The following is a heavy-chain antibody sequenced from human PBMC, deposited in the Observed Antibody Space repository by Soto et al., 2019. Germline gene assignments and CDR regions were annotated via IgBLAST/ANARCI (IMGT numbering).Heavy chain of an antibody. J-gene: IGHJ6*02. CDR3: ARGSTVNSSSWYYYSYGMDV. CDR1: GYTFTSYA. CDR2: INAGNGNT. D-gene: IGHD6-13*01. V-gene: IGHV1-3*01. Sequence: ASVKVSCKASGYTFTSYAMHWVRQAPGQRLEWMGWINAGNGNTKYSQKFQGRVTITRDTSASTAYMELSSLRSEDTAVYYCARGSTVNSSSWYYYSYGMDVWGQGTTVTVSS.